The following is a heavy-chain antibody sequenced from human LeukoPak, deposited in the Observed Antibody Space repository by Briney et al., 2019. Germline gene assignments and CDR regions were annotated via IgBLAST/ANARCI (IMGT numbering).Heavy chain of an antibody. CDR2: INPNSGGT. CDR3: ATLYGDLPFDY. Sequence: ASVTVSCKASGYTFTGYYMHWVRQAPGQGLEWMGWINPNSGGTNYAQKFQGRVTTTRDTSISTAYMELSRLRSDDTAVYYCATLYGDLPFDYWGQGTLVTVSS. D-gene: IGHD4-17*01. CDR1: GYTFTGYY. V-gene: IGHV1-2*02. J-gene: IGHJ4*02.